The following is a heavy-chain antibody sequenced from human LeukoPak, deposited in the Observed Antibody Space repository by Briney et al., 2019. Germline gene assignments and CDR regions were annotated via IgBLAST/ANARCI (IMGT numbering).Heavy chain of an antibody. CDR1: GGTFSSYA. CDR2: SSLIFGTA. J-gene: IGHJ5*02. D-gene: IGHD2-2*02. CDR3: ASADCSSTSCYRDNWFDP. Sequence: SVKVSCKASGGTFSSYAISWVRQAPGQGLERMGGSSLIFGTANYAQKFQGRVTITTDEPTSPAYMELSSLRSEDTAVYYCASADCSSTSCYRDNWFDPWGQGTLVNVSS. V-gene: IGHV1-69*05.